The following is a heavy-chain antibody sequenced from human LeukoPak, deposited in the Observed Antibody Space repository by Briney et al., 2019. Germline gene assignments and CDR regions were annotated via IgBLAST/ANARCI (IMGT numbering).Heavy chain of an antibody. J-gene: IGHJ4*02. CDR3: ARDPSYYNILTDSKGGFFDY. CDR1: GGSFSGYY. V-gene: IGHV4-34*01. D-gene: IGHD3-9*01. Sequence: SETLSLTCAVYGGSFSGYYWSWIRQPPGKGLEWIGEINHSGSTNYNPSLKSRVTISVDTSKNQFSLKLRSVTAADTAVYYCARDPSYYNILTDSKGGFFDYWGQGTLVTVSS. CDR2: INHSGST.